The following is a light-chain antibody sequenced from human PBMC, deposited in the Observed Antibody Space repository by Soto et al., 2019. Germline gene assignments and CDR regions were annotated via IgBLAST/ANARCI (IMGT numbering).Light chain of an antibody. Sequence: SALTQPPSASGSPGQSVTISCTGTSSDIGAYKYVSWYQQHPGKAPKFIIYDVSERPSGVPDRFSGSKSGDTASLTISGLQVEDEADYYCCSYAGSYSWVFGGGTKLTVL. V-gene: IGLV2-11*01. J-gene: IGLJ3*02. CDR3: CSYAGSYSWV. CDR2: DVS. CDR1: SSDIGAYKY.